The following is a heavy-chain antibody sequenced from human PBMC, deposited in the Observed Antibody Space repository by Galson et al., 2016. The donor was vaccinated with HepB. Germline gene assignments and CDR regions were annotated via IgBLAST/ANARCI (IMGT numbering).Heavy chain of an antibody. CDR3: SPDLSYDSAGYPGDY. D-gene: IGHD3-22*01. CDR2: IVPTFSIT. J-gene: IGHJ4*02. CDR1: GGTFRSYG. Sequence: SVKVSCKASGGTFRSYGINWVRQAPGQGLEWMGRIVPTFSITNYAQKFQGRVTIAADTSTSTVYMELDSLKSEDTAVYYWSPDLSYDSAGYPGDYWGQGTLVTVSS. V-gene: IGHV1-69*04.